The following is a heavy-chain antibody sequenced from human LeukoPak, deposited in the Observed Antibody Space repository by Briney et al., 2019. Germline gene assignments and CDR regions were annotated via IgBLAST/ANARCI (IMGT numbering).Heavy chain of an antibody. CDR3: ARDLSGSFIGSIY. D-gene: IGHD1-26*01. J-gene: IGHJ4*02. Sequence: GGSLRLSCAASGFTFSSYAMHWVRQAPGKGLVRVAVISYDGSNKYYADSVKGRFTISRDNSKNTLYLQMNSLRAEDTAVYYCARDLSGSFIGSIYWGQGTLVTVSS. V-gene: IGHV3-30-3*01. CDR2: ISYDGSNK. CDR1: GFTFSSYA.